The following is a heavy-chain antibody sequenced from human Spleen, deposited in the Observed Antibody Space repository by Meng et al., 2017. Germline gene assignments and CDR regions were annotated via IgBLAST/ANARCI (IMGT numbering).Heavy chain of an antibody. CDR2: INHSGST. J-gene: IGHJ5*02. Sequence: QVQLQESGPGLLKPSETLSLTCAVYGGSFSRNYWSWIRQPPGKGLEWIGEINHSGSTKYNPSLKSRVTISVYTSRNQFSLKVNSVTAADTAVYSCARNPTVFPNWFDPWGQGILVTVSS. D-gene: IGHD1-26*01. CDR3: ARNPTVFPNWFDP. V-gene: IGHV4-34*01. CDR1: GGSFSRNY.